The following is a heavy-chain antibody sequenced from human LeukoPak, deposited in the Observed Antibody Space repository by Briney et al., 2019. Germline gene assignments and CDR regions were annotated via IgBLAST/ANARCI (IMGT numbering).Heavy chain of an antibody. CDR2: IYYSGST. V-gene: IGHV4-39*07. D-gene: IGHD3-9*01. Sequence: PSETLSLTCTVSGGSISSSHYYWGWIRQPPGKGLEWIGSIYYSGSTYYNPSLKGRVTISVDTSKKQLSLKLSSVTAADTAVYYCASLTYYYYYMDVWGKGTTVTVSS. J-gene: IGHJ6*03. CDR1: GGSISSSHYY. CDR3: ASLTYYYYYMDV.